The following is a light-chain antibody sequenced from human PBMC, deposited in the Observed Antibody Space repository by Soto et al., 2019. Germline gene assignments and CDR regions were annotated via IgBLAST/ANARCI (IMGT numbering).Light chain of an antibody. CDR1: QSISGY. CDR3: QQSYSNTLR. CDR2: ASS. V-gene: IGKV1-39*01. J-gene: IGKJ4*02. Sequence: DIQMTQSPSSLSASVGDRVTITCRASQSISGYLNWYQQKPGKAPKLLIFASSTLQSGVPSRFSGSGSGADFSLTISSLQPEDFATYYCQQSYSNTLRFGGGTRVEL.